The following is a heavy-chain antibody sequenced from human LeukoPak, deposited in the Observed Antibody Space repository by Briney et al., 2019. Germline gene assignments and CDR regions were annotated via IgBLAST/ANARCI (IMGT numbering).Heavy chain of an antibody. CDR1: GFTFSDYY. J-gene: IGHJ3*02. CDR2: ISSSGSTI. CDR3: ARDVIWFGELSGGFDI. D-gene: IGHD3-10*01. V-gene: IGHV3-11*01. Sequence: PGGSLGLSCAASGFTFSDYYMSWIRQAPGKGLECVSYISSSGSTIYHADSVKGRFTISRDNAKNSLYLQMNSLRAEDTAVYYCARDVIWFGELSGGFDIWGQGTMVTVSS.